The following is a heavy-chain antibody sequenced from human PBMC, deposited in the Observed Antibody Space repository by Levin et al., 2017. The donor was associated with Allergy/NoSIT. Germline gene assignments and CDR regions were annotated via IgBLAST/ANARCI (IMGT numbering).Heavy chain of an antibody. D-gene: IGHD1-26*01. CDR2: ISYDGSNK. CDR3: AKEIIVAAYDGMDV. CDR1: GFTFSSYG. V-gene: IGHV3-30*18. J-gene: IGHJ6*02. Sequence: GGSLRLFCAASGFTFSSYGMHWVRQAPGKGLEWVALISYDGSNKYYADSVKGRFTISRDNSDNTLDLQMSSLRAEDTAVYYGAKEIIVAAYDGMDVWGQGTTVTVSS.